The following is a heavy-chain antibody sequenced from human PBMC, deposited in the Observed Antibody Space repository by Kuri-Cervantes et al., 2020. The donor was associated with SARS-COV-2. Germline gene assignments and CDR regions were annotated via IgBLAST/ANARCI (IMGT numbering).Heavy chain of an antibody. V-gene: IGHV3-30*04. CDR1: GFRFSSYA. J-gene: IGHJ2*01. CDR3: ARGALICGSSSCHGDFDL. CDR2: ISYDGTNK. Sequence: GGSLRLSCAASGFRFSSYAMHWARQAPGKGLEWVAVISYDGTNKYYGDSVRGRFTISRDNSKNTLHLQMNSLRTEDTAVHYCARGALICGSSSCHGDFDLWGRGTLVTVSS. D-gene: IGHD2-2*01.